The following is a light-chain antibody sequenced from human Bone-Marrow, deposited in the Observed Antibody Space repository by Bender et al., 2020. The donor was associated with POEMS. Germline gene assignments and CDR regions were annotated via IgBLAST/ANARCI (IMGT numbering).Light chain of an antibody. V-gene: IGLV7-46*01. Sequence: QAVVTQEPSLTVSPGGTVTLTCGPSTGAVTSGHYPYWFQQKPGQAPRALIYDTTNKHSWTPARFSGSLLGGKAALTLSGAQPEDEAEYYCLLSYSGGRWVFGGGTKLTVL. J-gene: IGLJ2*01. CDR2: DTT. CDR3: LLSYSGGRWV. CDR1: TGAVTSGHY.